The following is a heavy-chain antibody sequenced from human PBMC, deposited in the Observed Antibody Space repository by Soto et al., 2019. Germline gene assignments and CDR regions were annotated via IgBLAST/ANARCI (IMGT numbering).Heavy chain of an antibody. D-gene: IGHD6-6*01. J-gene: IGHJ4*02. CDR1: GFTFSSYS. CDR2: ISSSSSYI. Sequence: GGSLRLSCAASGFTFSSYSMNWVRQAPGKGLEWVSSISSSSSYIYYADSVKGRFTISRDNAKNSLYLQMNSLRAEDTAVYYCARDPYSSSPSENYWGQGTLVTVSS. CDR3: ARDPYSSSPSENY. V-gene: IGHV3-21*01.